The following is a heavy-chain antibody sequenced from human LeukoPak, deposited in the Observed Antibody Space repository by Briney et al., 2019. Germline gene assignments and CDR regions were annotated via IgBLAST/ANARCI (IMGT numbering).Heavy chain of an antibody. V-gene: IGHV1-69*13. D-gene: IGHD4-17*01. CDR2: IIPIFGTA. Sequence: ASVKVSCKASGGTFSSYAISWVRQAPGQGLEWMGGIIPIFGTANYAQKFQGRVTITADESTSTAYMELSSLRSEDTAVYYCARGLYGDYEFDYWGQGTLVTVSS. CDR1: GGTFSSYA. J-gene: IGHJ4*02. CDR3: ARGLYGDYEFDY.